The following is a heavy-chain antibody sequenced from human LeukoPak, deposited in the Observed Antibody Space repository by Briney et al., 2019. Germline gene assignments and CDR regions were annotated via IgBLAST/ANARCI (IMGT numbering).Heavy chain of an antibody. CDR1: GFTFSSYW. Sequence: TGGSLRLSCAASGFTFSSYWMNGVRQAPGKRLEWVANIKQDGSEKYYVDSVKGRFTISRDNAKNSLYLQMNSLRAEDTAVYFCAREGSDWNYYYYLDVWGKGTTVTISS. J-gene: IGHJ6*03. V-gene: IGHV3-7*01. CDR3: AREGSDWNYYYYLDV. D-gene: IGHD6-19*01. CDR2: IKQDGSEK.